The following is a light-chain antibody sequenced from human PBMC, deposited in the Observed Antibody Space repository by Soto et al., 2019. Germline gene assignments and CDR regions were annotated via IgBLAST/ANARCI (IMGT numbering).Light chain of an antibody. CDR1: QSVFNS. Sequence: EIVMTQSPATLSVSLGERVTLSCRASQSVFNSLAWYQQKPGQAPRLLIYGAATRPIGIPARFSSSGSGTYFTRTISGLQSEDFAFYYCQQYHSWPAFGRGTRVEIK. V-gene: IGKV3-15*01. J-gene: IGKJ4*02. CDR3: QQYHSWPA. CDR2: GAA.